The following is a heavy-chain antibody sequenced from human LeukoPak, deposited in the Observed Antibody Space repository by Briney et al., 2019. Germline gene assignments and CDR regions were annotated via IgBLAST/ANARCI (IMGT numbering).Heavy chain of an antibody. D-gene: IGHD1-26*01. CDR1: GFTVSSNY. V-gene: IGHV3-66*01. CDR3: AREGVGATSFDY. CDR2: IYSGGST. Sequence: GGSLRLSCAASGFTVSSNYMSWVRQAPGKGLEWVSVIYSGGSTYYADSVKGRFTISRDNSKNTLYLQMNSLRAEDTAVYYCAREGVGATSFDYWGQGTLVTVSS. J-gene: IGHJ4*02.